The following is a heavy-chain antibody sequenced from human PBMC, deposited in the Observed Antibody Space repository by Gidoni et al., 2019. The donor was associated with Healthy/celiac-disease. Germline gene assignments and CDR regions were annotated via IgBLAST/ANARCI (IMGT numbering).Heavy chain of an antibody. CDR3: AKEGPGDY. CDR1: GFTFSSYG. Sequence: VQLVESGGGVVQPGRSLRLSCAASGFTFSSYGMHWVRQAPGKGLEWVAVISYDGSNKYYADSVKGRFTISRDNSKNTLYLQMNSLRAEDTAVYYCAKEGPGDYWGQGTLVTVSS. V-gene: IGHV3-30*18. CDR2: ISYDGSNK. J-gene: IGHJ4*02.